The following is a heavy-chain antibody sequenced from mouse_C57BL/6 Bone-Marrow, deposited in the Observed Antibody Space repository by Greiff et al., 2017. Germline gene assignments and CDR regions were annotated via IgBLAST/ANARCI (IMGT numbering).Heavy chain of an antibody. V-gene: IGHV1-82*01. D-gene: IGHD2-4*01. J-gene: IGHJ4*01. CDR2: IYPGDGDT. Sequence: VQLQQSGPELVKPGASVKISCKASGYAFSSSWMNWVKQRPGKGLEWIGRIYPGDGDTNYNGKFKGKATLTADKSSSTAYMQLSSLTSEDSAVYSCARCDDDDDGYYYAIDYWGQGTSVTVSS. CDR1: GYAFSSSW. CDR3: ARCDDDDDGYYYAIDY.